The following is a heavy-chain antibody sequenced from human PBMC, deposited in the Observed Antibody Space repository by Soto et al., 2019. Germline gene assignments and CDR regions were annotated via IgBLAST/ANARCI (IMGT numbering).Heavy chain of an antibody. D-gene: IGHD6-19*01. J-gene: IGHJ4*02. CDR2: IRAYTGYT. CDR3: ARASDGYRSGWYVGYFDY. V-gene: IGHV1-18*04. Sequence: QVQLVQSGGEVRKPGASVKVSCKASGYTFTSYGVSWVRQAPGQGLEWMGWIRAYTGYTNYAQKFQGRVTITTDTSTSTAYMELRSLISDDTAVYYFARASDGYRSGWYVGYFDYWGQGTLVTVSS. CDR1: GYTFTSYG.